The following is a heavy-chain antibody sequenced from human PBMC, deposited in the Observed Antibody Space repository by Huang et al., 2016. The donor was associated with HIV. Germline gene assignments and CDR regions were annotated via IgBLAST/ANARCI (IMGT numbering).Heavy chain of an antibody. V-gene: IGHV3-23*01. D-gene: IGHD1-26*01. CDR2: ISKSGAGT. CDR1: GFTFKNYA. CDR3: VKGFFYREFDH. Sequence: EVQLLESGGGLVEPGGSLRFSCAVSGFTFKNYAMSWVRQAPGKGLGWVTGISKSGAGTYYADAVKGRFTISRDNAKSTLYLHMNTPRVEDTAVYYCVKGFFYREFDHWGQGTLVAVSS. J-gene: IGHJ4*02.